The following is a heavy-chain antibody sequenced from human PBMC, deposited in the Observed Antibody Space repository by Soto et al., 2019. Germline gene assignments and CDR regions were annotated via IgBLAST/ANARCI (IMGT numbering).Heavy chain of an antibody. Sequence: GGSLKISCKGSGYSFTSYWIGWVRQIPGKSLECMGIIYPGDSDTRYSPSFQGQVTISADKSISTAYLQWSSLKASDTAMYYCAGGGVRGVITRTRDYYGMDVWGQGTTVTVSS. V-gene: IGHV5-51*01. CDR3: AGGGVRGVITRTRDYYGMDV. J-gene: IGHJ6*02. CDR2: IYPGDSDT. CDR1: GYSFTSYW. D-gene: IGHD3-10*01.